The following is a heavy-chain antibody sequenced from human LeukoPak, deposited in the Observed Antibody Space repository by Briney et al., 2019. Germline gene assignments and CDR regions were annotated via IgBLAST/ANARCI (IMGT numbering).Heavy chain of an antibody. V-gene: IGHV3-30*04. D-gene: IGHD5-18*01. Sequence: GGSLRLSCAASGFTFSSYAMHWVRQAPGKGLEWVAVISYDGSNKYYADSVKGRFTISRDNSKNTLYLQMNSLRAEDTAVYYRARVKWRSYGYFDYWGQGTLVTVSS. CDR2: ISYDGSNK. CDR3: ARVKWRSYGYFDY. CDR1: GFTFSSYA. J-gene: IGHJ4*02.